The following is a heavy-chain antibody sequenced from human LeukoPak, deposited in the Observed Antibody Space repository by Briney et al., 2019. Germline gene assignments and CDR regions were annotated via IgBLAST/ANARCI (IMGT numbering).Heavy chain of an antibody. CDR2: ISSSSSYI. V-gene: IGHV3-21*01. CDR3: ASGLRYPYWYFDL. CDR1: GFTFSSYS. Sequence: GGSLRLSCAASGFTFSSYSMNWVRQAPGKGLEWVSSISSSSSYIYYADSVKGRFTISRDNAKNSLYLRMNSLRAEDTAVYYCASGLRYPYWYFDLWGRDTLVTVSS. J-gene: IGHJ2*01. D-gene: IGHD3-9*01.